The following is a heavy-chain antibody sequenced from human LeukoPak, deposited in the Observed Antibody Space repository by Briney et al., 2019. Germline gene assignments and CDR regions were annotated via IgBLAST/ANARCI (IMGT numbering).Heavy chain of an antibody. V-gene: IGHV4-31*03. D-gene: IGHD6-13*01. Sequence: SETLSLTCTVSGGSISSGGYYWSWIRQHPGKGLEWIGYIYYSGSTYYNPSLKSRVTISVDTSKNQFSLKLSSVTAADTAVYYCARRGSSWHYCFDYWGQGTLVTVS. CDR2: IYYSGST. CDR3: ARRGSSWHYCFDY. J-gene: IGHJ4*02. CDR1: GGSISSGGYY.